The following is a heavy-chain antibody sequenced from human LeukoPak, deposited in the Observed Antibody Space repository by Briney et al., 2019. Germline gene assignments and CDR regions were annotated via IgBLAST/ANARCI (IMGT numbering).Heavy chain of an antibody. CDR3: ARHTRYYDF. Sequence: GGSLRLSCAASGFTFSSYGMHWVRQAPGKGLEWVAVISYDGSNKYYADSVKGRFTISKDNSKNTLYLQMNSLRAEDTAVYYCARHTRYYDFWGQGTLVTVSS. J-gene: IGHJ4*02. V-gene: IGHV3-30*03. CDR1: GFTFSSYG. CDR2: ISYDGSNK. D-gene: IGHD3-3*01.